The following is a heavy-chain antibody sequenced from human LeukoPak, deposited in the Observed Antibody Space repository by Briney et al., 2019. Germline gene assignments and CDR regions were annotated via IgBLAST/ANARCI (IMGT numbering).Heavy chain of an antibody. Sequence: GEPLKISCKGSGYSFTSYWIGWVRQMPGKGLEWMGIIYPGDSDTRYSPSFQGQVTISADKSISTAYLQWSSLKASDTAMYYCARRPSTGIAVAGYDYWGQGTLVTVSS. CDR1: GYSFTSYW. D-gene: IGHD6-19*01. CDR2: IYPGDSDT. V-gene: IGHV5-51*01. CDR3: ARRPSTGIAVAGYDY. J-gene: IGHJ4*02.